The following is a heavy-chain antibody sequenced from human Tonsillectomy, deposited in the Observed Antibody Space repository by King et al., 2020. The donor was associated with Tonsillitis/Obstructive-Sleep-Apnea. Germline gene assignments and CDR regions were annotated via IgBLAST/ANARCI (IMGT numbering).Heavy chain of an antibody. Sequence: QLQESGPGLVKPSETLSLTCTVAGGSVSSGGYYWSWIRQPPRKGLEWIGYIYYSGSTDYNPSLKSRVTISVHTSKNQFSLRLSSVTDADTAVYYCARDQTNCSTTACSDYFDYWGQGTLVTVSS. J-gene: IGHJ4*02. CDR3: ARDQTNCSTTACSDYFDY. CDR2: IYYSGST. CDR1: GGSVSSGGYY. V-gene: IGHV4-61*08. D-gene: IGHD2-2*01.